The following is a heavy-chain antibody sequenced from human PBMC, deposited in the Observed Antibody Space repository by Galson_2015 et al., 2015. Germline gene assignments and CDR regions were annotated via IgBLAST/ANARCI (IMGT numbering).Heavy chain of an antibody. J-gene: IGHJ6*03. Sequence: SVKVSCKASGGTFSSYAISWVRQAPGQGLEWMGGIIPIFGTANYAQKFQGRVTITADESTSTAYMELSSLRSEDMAVYYCARGYDGSGSYDYYYYYMDVWGKGTTVTVSS. D-gene: IGHD3-10*01. CDR1: GGTFSSYA. V-gene: IGHV1-69*13. CDR2: IIPIFGTA. CDR3: ARGYDGSGSYDYYYYYMDV.